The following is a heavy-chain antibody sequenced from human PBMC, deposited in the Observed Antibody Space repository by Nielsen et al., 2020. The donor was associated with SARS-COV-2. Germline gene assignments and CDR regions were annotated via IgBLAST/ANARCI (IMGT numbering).Heavy chain of an antibody. CDR2: IYDSGST. V-gene: IGHV4-59*01. CDR3: ARAGGRFGELLYR. CDR1: GGSISSYY. J-gene: IGHJ4*02. D-gene: IGHD3-10*01. Sequence: GSLRLSCTVSGGSISSYYWSWIRQPPGKGLEWIGYIYDSGSTNYNPSLKSRVTISVDTSKNQFSLKLSSVTAADTAVYYCARAGGRFGELLYRWGQGTLVTVSS.